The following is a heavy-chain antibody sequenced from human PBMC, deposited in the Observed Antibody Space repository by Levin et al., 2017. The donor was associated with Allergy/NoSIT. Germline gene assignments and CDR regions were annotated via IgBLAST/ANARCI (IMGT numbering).Heavy chain of an antibody. Sequence: SETLSLTCTVSGGSISSGDYYWSWIRQPPGKGLEWIGYIYYSGSTYYNPSLKSRVTISVDTSKKQFSLKLSSVTAADTAVYYCAREVQSTDYYFDYWGQGTLVTVSS. CDR1: GGSISSGDYY. D-gene: IGHD5/OR15-5a*01. V-gene: IGHV4-30-4*01. CDR2: IYYSGST. CDR3: AREVQSTDYYFDY. J-gene: IGHJ4*02.